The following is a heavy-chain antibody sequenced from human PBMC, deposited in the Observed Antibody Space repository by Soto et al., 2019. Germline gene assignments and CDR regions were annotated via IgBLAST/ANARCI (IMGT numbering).Heavy chain of an antibody. CDR3: ARDHRRGYSYGILPSTYFDY. Sequence: SETLSLTCAVYGGSFSGYYWSWIRQPPGKGLEWIGEINHSGSTNYNPSLKSRVTISVDTSKNQFSLKLSSVTAADTAVYYCARDHRRGYSYGILPSTYFDYWGQGTLVTVSS. J-gene: IGHJ4*02. D-gene: IGHD5-18*01. CDR2: INHSGST. CDR1: GGSFSGYY. V-gene: IGHV4-34*01.